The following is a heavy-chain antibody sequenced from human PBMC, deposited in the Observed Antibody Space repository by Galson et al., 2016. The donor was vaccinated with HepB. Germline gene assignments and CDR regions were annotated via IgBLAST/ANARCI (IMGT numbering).Heavy chain of an antibody. J-gene: IGHJ6*03. D-gene: IGHD6-19*01. CDR3: ATGISVAGKYYYYYMDV. CDR2: IYYSGST. Sequence: ETLSLTCIVSGDSISSLEYYWGWIRQPPGRGLEWIGSIYYSGSTSYNPFLESRVTISVDTSKNQFSLRLSSVTAADTAVYYCATGISVAGKYYYYYMDVWGKGTPVTVSS. V-gene: IGHV4-39*01. CDR1: GDSISSLEYY.